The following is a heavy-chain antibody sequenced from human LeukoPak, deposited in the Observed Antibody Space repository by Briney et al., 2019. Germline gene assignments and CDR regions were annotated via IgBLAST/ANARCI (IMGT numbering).Heavy chain of an antibody. Sequence: GGSLRLSCAASGFTFSSYWMSWVRHGPGQGLEWLANIKQDGTEKTYQNSVKGRFTISRDNAKNSLYLQMNSLRAEDTAVYYCARDYSGWGQGTLVTVSS. CDR1: GFTFSSYW. D-gene: IGHD1-26*01. CDR2: IKQDGTEK. J-gene: IGHJ4*02. CDR3: ARDYSG. V-gene: IGHV3-7*01.